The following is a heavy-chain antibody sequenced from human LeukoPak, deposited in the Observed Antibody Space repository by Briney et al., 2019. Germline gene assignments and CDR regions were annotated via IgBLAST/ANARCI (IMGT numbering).Heavy chain of an antibody. V-gene: IGHV3-48*02. Sequence: PGGSLRLSCAASGFTFSSYSMNWVRQAPGKGLEWVSYISSSSSTIYYADSVKGRFTISRDNAKNSLYLQMNSLGDEDTAVYYCARDEGYYDSSGYLFDYWGQGTLVTVSS. CDR1: GFTFSSYS. CDR2: ISSSSSTI. CDR3: ARDEGYYDSSGYLFDY. D-gene: IGHD3-22*01. J-gene: IGHJ4*02.